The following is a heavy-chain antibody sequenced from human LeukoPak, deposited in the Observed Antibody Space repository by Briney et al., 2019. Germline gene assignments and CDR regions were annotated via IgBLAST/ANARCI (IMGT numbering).Heavy chain of an antibody. J-gene: IGHJ4*02. D-gene: IGHD5-18*01. CDR1: GGTFSSYA. CDR2: TIPIFGIA. Sequence: SVTLSCKASGGTFSSYAISWMRHGPRQGLEWMGRTIPIFGIANYAQKFQDRVPITVDKSTSTAYMELSSLRSEDTAVYYCARDPQPYSYGSYYFDYWGQGTLVTVSS. V-gene: IGHV1-69*04. CDR3: ARDPQPYSYGSYYFDY.